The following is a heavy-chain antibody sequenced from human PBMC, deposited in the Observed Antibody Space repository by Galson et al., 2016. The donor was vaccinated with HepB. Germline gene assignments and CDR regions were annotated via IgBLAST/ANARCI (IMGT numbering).Heavy chain of an antibody. V-gene: IGHV3-30*03. CDR3: TTDWEARSLWIVEYR. D-gene: IGHD1-1*01. Sequence: SLRLSCAASGFTFSSYAMHWVRQAPGKGLEWVAVISYDGTKTYYADSVKGRFTISRDNSKNTLFLRMNSLRAEDSAMYYCTTDWEARSLWIVEYRWGQGTLVTVSS. J-gene: IGHJ4*02. CDR2: ISYDGTKT. CDR1: GFTFSSYA.